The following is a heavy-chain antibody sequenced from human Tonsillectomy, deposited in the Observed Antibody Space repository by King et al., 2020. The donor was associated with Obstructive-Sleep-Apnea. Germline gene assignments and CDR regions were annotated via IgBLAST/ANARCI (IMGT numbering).Heavy chain of an antibody. CDR3: ARDSSFDSVWGSFRFDS. Sequence: QLQESGPGLVKPSETLSLTCNVSGGSINSNDYYWAWIRQPPGKGLEWIGTIYYGGNTFYNPSLKTRVTISKDTSKNHFSLKMASVTAADTAMYYCARDSSFDSVWGSFRFDSWGRGTLVTVSS. V-gene: IGHV4-39*07. D-gene: IGHD3-16*02. CDR2: IYYGGNT. CDR1: GGSINSNDYY. J-gene: IGHJ4*02.